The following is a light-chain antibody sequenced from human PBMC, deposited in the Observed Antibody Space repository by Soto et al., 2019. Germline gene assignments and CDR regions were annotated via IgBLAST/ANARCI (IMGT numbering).Light chain of an antibody. J-gene: IGKJ1*01. CDR2: GAS. CDR3: HQYSSSRRT. V-gene: IGKV3-20*01. CDR1: QSVSNN. Sequence: IVLTHSPGTLSLSPGERATLSCRASQSVSNNLAWYQQKPGQAPRLVIYGASSRATGVPDRFSGSGSGTDFTLTISRLEPEDFAVYYCHQYSSSRRTFGQGTKVDIK.